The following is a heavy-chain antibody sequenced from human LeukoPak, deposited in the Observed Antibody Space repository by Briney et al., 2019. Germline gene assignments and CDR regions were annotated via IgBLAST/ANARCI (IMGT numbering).Heavy chain of an antibody. CDR1: GYSFTSYW. D-gene: IGHD2-21*02. J-gene: IGHJ5*02. CDR3: ARAAYCGGDCSAYNWFDP. Sequence: GESLKISCKGSGYSFTSYWIGWVRQMPGEGLEWMGIIYPGDSDTRYSPSFQGQVTISADKSISTAYLQWSSLKASDTAMYYCARAAYCGGDCSAYNWFDPWGQGTLVTVSS. V-gene: IGHV5-51*01. CDR2: IYPGDSDT.